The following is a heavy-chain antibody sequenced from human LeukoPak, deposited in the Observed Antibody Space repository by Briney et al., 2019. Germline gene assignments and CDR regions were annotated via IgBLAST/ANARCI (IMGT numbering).Heavy chain of an antibody. V-gene: IGHV4-34*01. CDR2: INHSGST. CDR1: GGSFSGYY. Sequence: SETLSLTCAVYGGSFSGYYWSWIRQPPGKGLEWIGEINHSGSTNYNPSLKSRVTISVDTSKNQFSLKLSSVTAADTAVYYCARPTGGWLQSGFDYWGQGTLVTVSS. CDR3: ARPTGGWLQSGFDY. J-gene: IGHJ4*02. D-gene: IGHD5-24*01.